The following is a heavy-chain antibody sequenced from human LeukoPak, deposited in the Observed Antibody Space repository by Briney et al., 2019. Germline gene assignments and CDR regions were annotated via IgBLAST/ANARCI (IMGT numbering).Heavy chain of an antibody. J-gene: IGHJ6*04. CDR3: TRDGCGGDCSYYYYYGMDV. CDR1: GFTFGDYA. D-gene: IGHD2-21*02. CDR2: IRSKAYGGTT. V-gene: IGHV3-49*04. Sequence: GGSLRLSCTASGFTFGDYAMSWVRQAPGKGREWVGFIRSKAYGGTTEYAASVKGRFTISRDDSKSIAYLQMNSLKTEDTAVYYCTRDGCGGDCSYYYYYGMDVWGKGTTVTVSS.